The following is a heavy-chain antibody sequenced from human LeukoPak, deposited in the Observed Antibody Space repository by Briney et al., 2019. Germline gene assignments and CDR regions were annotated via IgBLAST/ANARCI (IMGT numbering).Heavy chain of an antibody. Sequence: PGVSLRLSCAASGFTFSSYAMSWVRQAPGKGLEWVSAISGSGGSTYYADSVKGRFTISRDNSKNTLYLQMNSLRAEDTAVYYCAKDYYDSSGYYPYNDYWGQGTLVTVSS. D-gene: IGHD3-22*01. J-gene: IGHJ4*02. V-gene: IGHV3-23*01. CDR2: ISGSGGST. CDR1: GFTFSSYA. CDR3: AKDYYDSSGYYPYNDY.